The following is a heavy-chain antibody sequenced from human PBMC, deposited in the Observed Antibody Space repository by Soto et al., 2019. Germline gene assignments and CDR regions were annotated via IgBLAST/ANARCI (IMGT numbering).Heavy chain of an antibody. CDR1: GGSISSSSYY. D-gene: IGHD1-26*01. Sequence: QLQLQESGPGLVKPSETLSLTCTVSGGSISSSSYYWGWIRQPPGKGLEWIGSIYYSGSTYYNPSLTSRVTISVDASKIRFLLKLRSVIAAGTAVYYCARLRRGGTYYENWFDPWGQGTLVTASS. J-gene: IGHJ5*02. CDR3: ARLRRGGTYYENWFDP. V-gene: IGHV4-39*01. CDR2: IYYSGST.